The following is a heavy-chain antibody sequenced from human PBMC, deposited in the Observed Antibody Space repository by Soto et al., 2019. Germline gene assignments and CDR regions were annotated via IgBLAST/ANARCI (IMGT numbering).Heavy chain of an antibody. CDR3: ARGNSGYDYGGDDYYYGMDV. CDR1: GGSFSGYY. J-gene: IGHJ6*02. Sequence: LSLTCAVYGGSFSGYYWSWIRQPPGKGLEWIGEINHSGGTNYNPSLKSRVTISVDTSKNQFSLKLSSVTAADTAVYYCARGNSGYDYGGDDYYYGMDVWGQGTTVTVSS. D-gene: IGHD5-12*01. CDR2: INHSGGT. V-gene: IGHV4-34*01.